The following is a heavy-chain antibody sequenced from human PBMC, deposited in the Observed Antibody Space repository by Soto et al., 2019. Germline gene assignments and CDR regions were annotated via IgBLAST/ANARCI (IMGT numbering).Heavy chain of an antibody. V-gene: IGHV3-48*01. J-gene: IGHJ6*02. CDR3: AREDYYYDSSPKYGMDV. Sequence: GGSLRLSCAASGFTFSSYSMNWVRQAPGKGLEWVSYISSSSSTIYYADSVKGRFTISRDNAKNSLHLQMNSLRAEDTAVYYCAREDYYYDSSPKYGMDVWGQGTTVTVSS. CDR1: GFTFSSYS. CDR2: ISSSSSTI. D-gene: IGHD3-22*01.